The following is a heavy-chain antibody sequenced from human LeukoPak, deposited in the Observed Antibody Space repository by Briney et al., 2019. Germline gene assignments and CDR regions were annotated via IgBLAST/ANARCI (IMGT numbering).Heavy chain of an antibody. V-gene: IGHV3-21*01. J-gene: IGHJ6*02. CDR3: ARELGGYPSYYYYGMDV. D-gene: IGHD5-12*01. Sequence: GGSLRLSCAASGFTFSSYSMNWVRQAPGKGLEWVSSISSSSYIYYADSVKGRFTISRDNAKNSLYLQMNSLRAEDTAVYYCARELGGYPSYYYYGMDVWGQGTTVTVSS. CDR1: GFTFSSYS. CDR2: ISSSSYI.